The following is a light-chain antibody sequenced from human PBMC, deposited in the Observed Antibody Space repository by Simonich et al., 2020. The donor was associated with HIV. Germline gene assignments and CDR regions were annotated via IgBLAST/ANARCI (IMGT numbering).Light chain of an antibody. V-gene: IGKV1-17*03. CDR1: QGISNY. CDR2: ATS. J-gene: IGKJ3*01. Sequence: DIQMTQSPSAMSASVGNRVNIPCGASQGISNYLAWFQQKPGKVPKRLIYATSNLQSGVPSRLSGSGSGTEFTLTISSLQPEDFATYYCLQHNSYPLTFGPGTKVDIK. CDR3: LQHNSYPLT.